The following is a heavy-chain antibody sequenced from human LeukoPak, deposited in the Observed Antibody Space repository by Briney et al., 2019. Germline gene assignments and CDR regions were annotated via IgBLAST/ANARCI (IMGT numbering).Heavy chain of an antibody. V-gene: IGHV4-39*07. J-gene: IGHJ4*02. D-gene: IGHD4-17*01. Sequence: PSETLSLTCTVSGGSISSSSYYWGWIRQPPGKGLEWIGSIYYSGSTYYNPSLKSRVTISVDTSKNQFSLKLSSVTAADTAVYYCARSGVTTVTTDEFDYWGQGTLVTVSS. CDR3: ARSGVTTVTTDEFDY. CDR1: GGSISSSSYY. CDR2: IYYSGST.